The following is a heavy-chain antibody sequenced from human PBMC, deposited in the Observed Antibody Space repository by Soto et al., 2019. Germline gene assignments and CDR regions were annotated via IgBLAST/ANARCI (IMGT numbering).Heavy chain of an antibody. CDR2: TYYRSKWYN. D-gene: IGHD2-15*01. J-gene: IGHJ4*02. V-gene: IGHV6-1*01. Sequence: SQTLSLTCAISWDSVSSNSAAWNWIRQSPSRGLEWLGRTYYRSKWYNDYAVSVKSRITINPDTSKNQFSLQLNSVTPEDTAVFYCERALTVAGGASGFDYWGQGTLVTVSS. CDR3: ERALTVAGGASGFDY. CDR1: WDSVSSNSAA.